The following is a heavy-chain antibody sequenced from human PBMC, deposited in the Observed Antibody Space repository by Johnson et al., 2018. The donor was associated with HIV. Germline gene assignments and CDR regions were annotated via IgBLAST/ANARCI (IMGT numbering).Heavy chain of an antibody. D-gene: IGHD6-6*01. CDR2: ISGSGGST. CDR3: AKGERGYSRSSDAFDI. J-gene: IGHJ3*02. V-gene: IGHV3-23*04. CDR1: GFTFSSYA. Sequence: VQLVESGGGLVQPGGSLRLSCAASGFTFSSYAMSWVRQAPGKGLEWVSAISGSGGSTYYADSVKGRFTISRDNSKNTLYLQMNSLRAEDTAVYYCAKGERGYSRSSDAFDIWGQGTMVTVSS.